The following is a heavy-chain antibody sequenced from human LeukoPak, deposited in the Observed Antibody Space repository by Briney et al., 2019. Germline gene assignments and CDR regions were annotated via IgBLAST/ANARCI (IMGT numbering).Heavy chain of an antibody. Sequence: GGSRRLSCAASGFTFSSYSMNWVRQAPGKGREWVSYISSSGSTIYYADSVKRGFTTSSDNAKNSLYLKMNSLRAEDTAVYYCARAGGTWIQLQFDYWGQGTLVTVSS. CDR3: ARAGGTWIQLQFDY. CDR1: GFTFSSYS. D-gene: IGHD5-18*01. V-gene: IGHV3-48*04. CDR2: ISSSGSTI. J-gene: IGHJ4*02.